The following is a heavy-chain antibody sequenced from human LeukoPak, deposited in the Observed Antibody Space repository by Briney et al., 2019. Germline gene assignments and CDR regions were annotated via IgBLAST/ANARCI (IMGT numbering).Heavy chain of an antibody. CDR2: ITSSSTFI. V-gene: IGHV3-21*01. CDR1: GFTFSSYS. D-gene: IGHD5-18*01. CDR3: ASEVDTAMAD. J-gene: IGHJ4*02. Sequence: GGSLRLSCAASGFTFSSYSMNWVRQAPGKGLEWVSSITSSSTFIYYADSVKGRFTISRDNAKNSLYLQMNSLRAEDTAMYYCASEVDTAMADWGQGTLVTVSS.